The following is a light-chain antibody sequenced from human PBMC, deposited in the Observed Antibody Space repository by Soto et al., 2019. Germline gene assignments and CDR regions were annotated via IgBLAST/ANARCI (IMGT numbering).Light chain of an antibody. J-gene: IGKJ3*01. Sequence: AIQMTQFPASLSSSVGAIVTITCRASQDISNHLAWYQQKPGEAPKLLVYAVSTLQSGVPSRFSGSGFGTDFTLTISSLHPEDFATYYCLQDHNYLTFGPGTKVDFK. CDR3: LQDHNYLT. CDR1: QDISNH. V-gene: IGKV1-6*02. CDR2: AVS.